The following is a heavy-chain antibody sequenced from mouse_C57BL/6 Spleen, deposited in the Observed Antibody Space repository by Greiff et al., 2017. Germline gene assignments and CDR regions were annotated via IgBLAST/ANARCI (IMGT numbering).Heavy chain of an antibody. J-gene: IGHJ4*01. CDR2: IHPNSGST. D-gene: IGHD2-3*01. Sequence: QVQLQQPGAELVKPGASVKLSCKASGYTFTSYWMHWVKQRPGQGLAWIGMIHPNSGSTNYNEKFKSKATLTVDKSSSTAYMQLSSLTSEDSAVYYCARRDDGYYGSMDYWGQGTSVTVSS. V-gene: IGHV1-64*01. CDR3: ARRDDGYYGSMDY. CDR1: GYTFTSYW.